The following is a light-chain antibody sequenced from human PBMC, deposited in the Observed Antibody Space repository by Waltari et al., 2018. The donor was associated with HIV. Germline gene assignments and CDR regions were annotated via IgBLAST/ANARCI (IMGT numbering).Light chain of an antibody. CDR3: AAWDVSLRGLV. J-gene: IGLJ2*01. CDR2: KDN. V-gene: IGLV1-47*01. CDR1: SANIGRNS. Sequence: QAALTQPPSASGTPGQRDTISCSGGSANIGRNSLPWFPQVPGTAPKPLIYKDNQRPSGVPDRFSASKSGTSASLAISGLRSEDEADYYCAAWDVSLRGLVFGGGTKLTVL.